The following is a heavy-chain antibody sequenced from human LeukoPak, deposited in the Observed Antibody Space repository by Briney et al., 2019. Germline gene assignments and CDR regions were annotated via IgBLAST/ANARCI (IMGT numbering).Heavy chain of an antibody. Sequence: GGSLRLSCAASGFTFSTYAMSWVRQAPGKGLEWVSGISGSGGSTYYADSVEGRFTISRDNSKNTLYLQMNSLRAEDTAVYYCAKYSWGAVAAPFDYWGQGTLVTVSS. CDR3: AKYSWGAVAAPFDY. D-gene: IGHD6-19*01. J-gene: IGHJ4*02. CDR2: ISGSGGST. V-gene: IGHV3-23*01. CDR1: GFTFSTYA.